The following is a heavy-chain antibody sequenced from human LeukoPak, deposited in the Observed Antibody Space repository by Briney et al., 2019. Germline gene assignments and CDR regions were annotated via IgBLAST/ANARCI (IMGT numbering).Heavy chain of an antibody. CDR2: ISGSGDST. V-gene: IGHV3-23*01. CDR3: AKQLRYCSGGSCYFDY. J-gene: IGHJ4*03. D-gene: IGHD2-15*01. CDR1: GFTFSSSA. Sequence: PGGSLRLSCAGSGFTFSSSAMSWVRLAPGKGPEWVSAISGSGDSTYYTDSLKGRFTISRDNSKNTVYLQMNSLRAEDTAIYYCAKQLRYCSGGSCYFDYWGRGTLVTVSS.